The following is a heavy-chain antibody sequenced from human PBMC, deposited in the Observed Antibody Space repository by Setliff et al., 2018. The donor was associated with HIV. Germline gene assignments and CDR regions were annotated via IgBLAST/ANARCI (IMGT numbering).Heavy chain of an antibody. Sequence: PSETLSLTCNVSGDSISNHYWNWIRQPPGKGLEWIATIYNSGNTVSNPSLKSRVTISVDTSKNQFSLTLNSVTAADTAVYFCARTRGREPVSYYFDNWGQGRLVTVSS. CDR2: IYNSGNT. CDR1: GDSISNHY. CDR3: ARTRGREPVSYYFDN. J-gene: IGHJ4*01. D-gene: IGHD1-1*01. V-gene: IGHV4-59*11.